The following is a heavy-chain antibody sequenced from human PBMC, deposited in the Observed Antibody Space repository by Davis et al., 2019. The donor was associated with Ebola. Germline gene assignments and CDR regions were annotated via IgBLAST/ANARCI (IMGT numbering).Heavy chain of an antibody. CDR2: LNPNSGNT. V-gene: IGHV1-8*01. D-gene: IGHD5-24*01. CDR3: ARVRVTTERWLQSLGY. Sequence: ASVKVSCKTSGYTFTNYDINWVRQATGQGLEWMGWLNPNSGNTDSTHKFQGRLTMTKNISIGTAYMELSSLRSEDTAVYYCARVRVTTERWLQSLGYWGQGTLVTVSS. J-gene: IGHJ4*02. CDR1: GYTFTNYD.